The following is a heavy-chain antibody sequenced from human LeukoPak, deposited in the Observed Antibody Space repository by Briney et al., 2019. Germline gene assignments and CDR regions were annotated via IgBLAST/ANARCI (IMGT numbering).Heavy chain of an antibody. CDR1: GFIFSHHG. V-gene: IGHV3-33*01. J-gene: IGHJ4*01. Sequence: GGSLRLSCAASGFIFSHHGMHWVRHAPDQGREWVSVIWRDGTNRFYADSVKGRFTISRDNSQNTVFLQMDSLRVKDTAIYYCARDDQRGFDYSNSLKYWGHGTLVTVSS. CDR2: IWRDGTNR. D-gene: IGHD4-11*01. CDR3: ARDDQRGFDYSNSLKY.